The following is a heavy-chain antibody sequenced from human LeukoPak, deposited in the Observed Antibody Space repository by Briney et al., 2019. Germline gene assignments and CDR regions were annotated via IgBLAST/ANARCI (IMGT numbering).Heavy chain of an antibody. Sequence: GESLKISCKGSGYSFTSYWIGWVRQMPGKGLEWMGIIHPGDSDTRYSPSFQGQVTISADKSISTAYLQWSSLKASDTAMYYCARQGQQLVHDLDYWGQGTLVTVSS. CDR3: ARQGQQLVHDLDY. V-gene: IGHV5-51*01. CDR1: GYSFTSYW. D-gene: IGHD6-13*01. J-gene: IGHJ4*02. CDR2: IHPGDSDT.